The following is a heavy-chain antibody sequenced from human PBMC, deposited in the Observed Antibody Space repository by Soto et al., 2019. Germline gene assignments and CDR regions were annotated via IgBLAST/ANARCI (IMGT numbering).Heavy chain of an antibody. CDR1: GGSISTSRSY. D-gene: IGHD2-21*01. CDR2: IFYSGST. J-gene: IGHJ5*02. V-gene: IGHV4-39*01. Sequence: PSETLSLTCNVSGGSISTSRSYWAWIRQPPGKGLEWLANIFYSGSTYYNPSLASRVTVSVDTPKNEFSLKLRSVTAADTAVYYCARQPTTGDTDLWFDPWGQGTLVTVSS. CDR3: ARQPTTGDTDLWFDP.